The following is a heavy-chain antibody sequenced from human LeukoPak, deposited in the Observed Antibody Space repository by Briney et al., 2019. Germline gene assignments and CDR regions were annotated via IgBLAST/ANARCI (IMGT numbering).Heavy chain of an antibody. V-gene: IGHV1-18*01. J-gene: IGHJ4*02. CDR2: ISAYNGNT. CDR3: ARSFARDYDILTGYYIGDY. CDR1: GYTFTNYG. Sequence: EASVKVSCKTSGYTFTNYGISWVRQAPGQGLEWMGWISAYNGNTNYTQNLQGRVTMTTDTSTSTAYMELRSLRSDDTAVYYCARSFARDYDILTGYYIGDYWGQGTLITVSS. D-gene: IGHD3-9*01.